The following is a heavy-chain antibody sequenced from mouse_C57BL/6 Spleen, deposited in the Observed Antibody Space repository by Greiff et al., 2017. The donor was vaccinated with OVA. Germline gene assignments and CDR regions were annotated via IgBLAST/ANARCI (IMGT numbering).Heavy chain of an antibody. Sequence: VQLQQSGPELVKPGASVKISCKASGYSFTDYNMNWVKQSNGKSLEWIGVINPNYGSTSYNEKFKGKATLTVDQSSSTAYMQLNSLTSDDDAVYYCATERNGDCFDYWGQGTTLTVSA. D-gene: IGHD6-2*01. V-gene: IGHV1-39*01. CDR3: ATERNGDCFDY. J-gene: IGHJ2*01. CDR2: INPNYGST. CDR1: GYSFTDYN.